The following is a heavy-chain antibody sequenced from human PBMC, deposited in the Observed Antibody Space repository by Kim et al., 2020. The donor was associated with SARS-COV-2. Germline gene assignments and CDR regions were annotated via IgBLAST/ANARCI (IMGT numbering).Heavy chain of an antibody. V-gene: IGHV3-9*01. Sequence: GGSLRLSCAASGFTFDDYAMHWVRQAPGKGLEWVSGISWNSGSIGYADSVKGRFTISRDNAKNSLYLQMNSLRAEDTALYYCAKDKGYCSGGSCPNFFRYGDYGVYFDYWGQGTLVTVSS. CDR2: ISWNSGSI. J-gene: IGHJ4*02. CDR3: AKDKGYCSGGSCPNFFRYGDYGVYFDY. CDR1: GFTFDDYA. D-gene: IGHD2-15*01.